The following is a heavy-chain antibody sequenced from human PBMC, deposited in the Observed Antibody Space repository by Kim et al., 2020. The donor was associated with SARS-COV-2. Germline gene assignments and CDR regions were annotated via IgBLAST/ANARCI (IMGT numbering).Heavy chain of an antibody. V-gene: IGHV3-48*03. Sequence: SRGEATYYVDSVKGRFTISRDNAKNSLYLQMYSRRVADTAVYDCGRVHYGVWGRGTQVTVSS. CDR2: SRGEAT. D-gene: IGHD3-10*01. CDR3: GRVHYGV. J-gene: IGHJ4*02.